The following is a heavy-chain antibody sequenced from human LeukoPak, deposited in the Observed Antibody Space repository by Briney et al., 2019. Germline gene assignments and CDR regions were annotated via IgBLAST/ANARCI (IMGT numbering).Heavy chain of an antibody. Sequence: GGSLRLSCAASGFTFSSYAMSWVRQAPGKGLEWVSSISGTSTYYADSVKGRFTISRGNSKNTLYLQMNSLRAEDTAVYYCAKATSWYYFDSWGQGTLVTVSS. V-gene: IGHV3-23*01. D-gene: IGHD2-8*02. CDR2: ISGTST. J-gene: IGHJ4*02. CDR3: AKATSWYYFDS. CDR1: GFTFSSYA.